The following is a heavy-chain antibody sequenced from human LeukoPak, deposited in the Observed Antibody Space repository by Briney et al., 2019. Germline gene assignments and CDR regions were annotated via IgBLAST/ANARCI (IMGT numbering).Heavy chain of an antibody. CDR2: IYYSGST. Sequence: SETLSLTCTVSGGSISSYYWSWIRQPPGKGLEWIGYIYYSGSTNYNPSLKSRVTISVDTSKNQFSLKLSSVTAADTAVYYCARQAGYWGQGTLVTVSS. V-gene: IGHV4-59*08. CDR3: ARQAGY. CDR1: GGSISSYY. J-gene: IGHJ4*02.